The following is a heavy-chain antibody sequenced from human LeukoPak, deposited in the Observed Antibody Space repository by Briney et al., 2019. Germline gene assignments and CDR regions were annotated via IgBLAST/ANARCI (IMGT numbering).Heavy chain of an antibody. CDR1: GFTFSSYA. CDR2: IWYDGSNK. Sequence: GGSLRLSCAASGFTFSSYAMSWVRQTPGKGLEWVAVIWYDGSNKYYADSVKGRFTISRDNSKNTLYLQMNSLRAEDTAVYYCARDRGGLGDWGQGTLVTVSS. D-gene: IGHD3-16*01. J-gene: IGHJ4*02. V-gene: IGHV3-33*08. CDR3: ARDRGGLGD.